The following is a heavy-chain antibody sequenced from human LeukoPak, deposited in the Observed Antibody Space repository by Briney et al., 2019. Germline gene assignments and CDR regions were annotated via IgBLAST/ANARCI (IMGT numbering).Heavy chain of an antibody. Sequence: GGSLRLSCAASGFTFSGYWMTWVRQAPVTGLEWVTYMNEDGSEIYYVDSVKGRFTISRDNGKNSLYLQMNSLRADDTAVYYCAKGARYQSYSSGWTDYWGQGTLVTVSS. CDR1: GFTFSGYW. CDR3: AKGARYQSYSSGWTDY. V-gene: IGHV3-7*01. J-gene: IGHJ4*02. D-gene: IGHD6-19*01. CDR2: MNEDGSEI.